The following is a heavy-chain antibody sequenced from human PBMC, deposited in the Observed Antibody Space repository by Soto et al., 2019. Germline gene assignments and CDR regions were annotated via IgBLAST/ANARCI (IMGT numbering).Heavy chain of an antibody. V-gene: IGHV4-34*01. D-gene: IGHD3-10*01. CDR2: INDSGNI. CDR3: ARGLILWFGELSRRLGYCYYIDV. Sequence: QVQLQQWGAGLLKPSETLSLACAVYGGSFSGYQWSWIRQTPGKGLEWIGEINDSGNINYNPSLMIRFTIFRDTTKKQISLKLSSVPAADTAVYYCARGLILWFGELSRRLGYCYYIDVWGKGTTVIVSS. CDR1: GGSFSGYQ. J-gene: IGHJ6*03.